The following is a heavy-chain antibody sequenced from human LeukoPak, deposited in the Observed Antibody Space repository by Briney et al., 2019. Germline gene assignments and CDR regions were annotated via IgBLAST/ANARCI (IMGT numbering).Heavy chain of an antibody. CDR1: GGSISSYY. J-gene: IGHJ4*02. V-gene: IGHV4-59*08. Sequence: SETLSLTCTVSGGSISSYYWSWIRQPPGKGLEWIGYIYYSGSTYYNPSLKSRVTISVDTSKNQFSLKLSSVTAADTAVYYCARRKYGSGSPFDYWGQGTLVTVSS. CDR3: ARRKYGSGSPFDY. CDR2: IYYSGST. D-gene: IGHD3-10*01.